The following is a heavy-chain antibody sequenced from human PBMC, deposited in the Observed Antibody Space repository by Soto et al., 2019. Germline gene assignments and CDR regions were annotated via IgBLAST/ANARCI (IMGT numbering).Heavy chain of an antibody. D-gene: IGHD3-22*01. Sequence: GGSLRLSCAASGFTFSDYYMSWIRQAPGKGLEWISYISSSSDYTNYADSVKGRFTISRDNAKNSLYLQMNSLRAEDTAVYYCAREDYYDGRGLYAYWGQGTLVTVSS. CDR1: GFTFSDYY. J-gene: IGHJ4*02. CDR3: AREDYYDGRGLYAY. CDR2: ISSSSDYT. V-gene: IGHV3-11*05.